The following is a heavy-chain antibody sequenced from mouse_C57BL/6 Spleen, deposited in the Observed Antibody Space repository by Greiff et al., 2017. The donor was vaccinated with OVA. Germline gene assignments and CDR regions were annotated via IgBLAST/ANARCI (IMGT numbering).Heavy chain of an antibody. CDR1: GYAFTNYL. Sequence: QVQLQQSGAELVRPGTSVKVSCKASGYAFTNYLIEWVKQRPGQGLEWIGGINPGSGGTNYNEKVKGKATLTAAKSSSTAYMQLSSRTSEDSAVYFWARGIYYGNPRYFDVWGTGTTVTVSS. J-gene: IGHJ1*03. CDR3: ARGIYYGNPRYFDV. CDR2: INPGSGGT. V-gene: IGHV1-54*01. D-gene: IGHD2-1*01.